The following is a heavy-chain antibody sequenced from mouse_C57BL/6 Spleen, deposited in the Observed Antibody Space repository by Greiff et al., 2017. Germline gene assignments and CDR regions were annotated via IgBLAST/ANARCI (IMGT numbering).Heavy chain of an antibody. D-gene: IGHD1-1*01. J-gene: IGHJ2*01. CDR2: ISSGGSYT. CDR3: ARRVTVVANFDY. Sequence: EVMLVESGGDLVKPGGSLKLSCAASGFTFSSYGMSWVRQTPDKRLEWVATISSGGSYTYYPDSVKGSFTISRDNAKNTLYLQKSSLKSEDTAMYYCARRVTVVANFDYWGQGTTLTVSS. V-gene: IGHV5-6*02. CDR1: GFTFSSYG.